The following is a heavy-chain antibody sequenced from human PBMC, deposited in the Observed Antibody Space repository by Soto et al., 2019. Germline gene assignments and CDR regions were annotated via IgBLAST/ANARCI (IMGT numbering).Heavy chain of an antibody. CDR2: IYYSWST. V-gene: IGHV4-31*03. CDR1: GGSISSGGYY. Sequence: QVQLQESGPGLVKPSQTLSLTCTVSGGSISSGGYYWSWIRQHPGKGLEWIGYIYYSWSTYYNPSLKSRVTISVDTSKNQFSLKLSSVTAADTAVYYCAIYDSSGSRGFQHWGQGTLVTVSS. D-gene: IGHD3-22*01. J-gene: IGHJ1*01. CDR3: AIYDSSGSRGFQH.